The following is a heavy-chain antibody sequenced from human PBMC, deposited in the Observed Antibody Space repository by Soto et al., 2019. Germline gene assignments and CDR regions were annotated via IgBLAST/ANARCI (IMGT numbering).Heavy chain of an antibody. D-gene: IGHD2-8*01. Sequence: QVQLVESGGGVVQPGRSLRLSCAASGFTFSRYAMHWVRQAPGKGLGWVAVISYDGDDTYYADSVKGRFTISRDNSKNTLSLQVNSLRPEDSAVYFCAGDRVPLYVYGMDVWGQGTTVTVSS. J-gene: IGHJ6*02. V-gene: IGHV3-30-3*01. CDR1: GFTFSRYA. CDR2: ISYDGDDT. CDR3: AGDRVPLYVYGMDV.